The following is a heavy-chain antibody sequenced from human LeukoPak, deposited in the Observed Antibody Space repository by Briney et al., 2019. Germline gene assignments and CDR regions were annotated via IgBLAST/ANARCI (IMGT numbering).Heavy chain of an antibody. Sequence: ASVKVSCKASGYTFTSYYMHWVRQAPGQGLEWMGIINPSGGSTSYAQKFQGRVTMTRDMSTSTVYMELSSLRAEDTAVYYCAKDPPLSQRHYYDSSGQGHWGQGTLVTVSS. J-gene: IGHJ4*02. CDR1: GYTFTSYY. D-gene: IGHD3-22*01. CDR2: INPSGGST. CDR3: AKDPPLSQRHYYDSSGQGH. V-gene: IGHV1-46*01.